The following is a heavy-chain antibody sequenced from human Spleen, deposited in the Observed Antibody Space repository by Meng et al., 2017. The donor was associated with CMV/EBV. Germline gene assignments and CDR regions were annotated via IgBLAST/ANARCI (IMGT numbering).Heavy chain of an antibody. Sequence: ETLSLTCAASGFTFSSYWMSWVRQAPGKGLEWVANIKQDGSEKYYVDSMKGRFTISRDNAKNSLYLQMNSLRAEDTAVYYCARGTHYYDSSGYPYYFDYWGQGTLVTVSS. V-gene: IGHV3-7*01. CDR2: IKQDGSEK. CDR3: ARGTHYYDSSGYPYYFDY. CDR1: GFTFSSYW. J-gene: IGHJ4*02. D-gene: IGHD3-22*01.